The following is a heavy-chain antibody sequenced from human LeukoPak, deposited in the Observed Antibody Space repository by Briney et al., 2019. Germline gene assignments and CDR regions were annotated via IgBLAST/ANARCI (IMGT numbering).Heavy chain of an antibody. CDR1: GGSFSGYY. J-gene: IGHJ4*02. Sequence: SETLSLTCAVYGGSFSGYYWSWIRQPPGKGLEWIGEINHSGSTNYNPSLKSRVTISVDTSKNQFSLKLSSVTAADTAVYYCASNSGYDYYFDYWGQGTLVTVSS. D-gene: IGHD5-12*01. CDR3: ASNSGYDYYFDY. CDR2: INHSGST. V-gene: IGHV4-34*01.